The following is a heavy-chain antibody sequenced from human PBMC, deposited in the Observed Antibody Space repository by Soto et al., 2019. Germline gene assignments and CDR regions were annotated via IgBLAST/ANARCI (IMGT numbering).Heavy chain of an antibody. J-gene: IGHJ4*02. D-gene: IGHD3-3*01. CDR2: VFHSGSS. CDR1: GASVTGFY. Sequence: PSETLSLTCTVSGASVTGFYWSWIRQPPGKGLEGSGYVFHSGSSNYNPSLKSRVTISVDTSKSQSSLRLTSVTAADTAVYYCARAPCLGVAHIDYWGQGTLVTVSS. V-gene: IGHV4-59*02. CDR3: ARAPCLGVAHIDY.